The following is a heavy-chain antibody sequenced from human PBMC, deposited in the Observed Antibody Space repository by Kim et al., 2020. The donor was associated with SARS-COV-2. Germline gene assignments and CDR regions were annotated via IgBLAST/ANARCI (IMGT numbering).Heavy chain of an antibody. CDR3: ARDRGGELDY. J-gene: IGHJ4*02. CDR2: INVGNGNT. V-gene: IGHV1-3*01. CDR1: GYTFTTYP. Sequence: ASVKVSCKASGYTFTTYPMHWVRQAPGQRLEWMGWINVGNGNTKYSQKFQGRVTITRDTSASTAYMELSSLRSEDTAVYYCARDRGGELDYWGQGTLVTVSS. D-gene: IGHD1-26*01.